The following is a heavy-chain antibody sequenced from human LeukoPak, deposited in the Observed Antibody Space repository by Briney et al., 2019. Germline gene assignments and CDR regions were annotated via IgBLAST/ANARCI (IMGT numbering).Heavy chain of an antibody. CDR1: GGTFSSYA. CDR3: ARGLNYYDSSGYEKWFDP. J-gene: IGHJ5*02. D-gene: IGHD3-22*01. CDR2: IIPILGIA. Sequence: GASVKVSCKASGGTFSSYAISWVRQAPGQGLEWMGGIIPILGIANYAQKFQGRVTITADKSTSTAYMELSSLRSEDTAVYYCARGLNYYDSSGYEKWFDPWGQGTLVTVSS. V-gene: IGHV1-69*10.